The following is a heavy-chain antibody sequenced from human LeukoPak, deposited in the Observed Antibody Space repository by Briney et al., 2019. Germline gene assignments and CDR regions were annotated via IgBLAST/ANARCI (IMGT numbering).Heavy chain of an antibody. CDR2: IYSGGRT. CDR1: GFTFSSYA. D-gene: IGHD3-9*01. CDR3: TREPLTGYFGFDY. V-gene: IGHV3-23*03. Sequence: PGGSLRLSCAASGFTFSSYAMSWVRQAPGKGLEWVSGIYSGGRTEYADSVKGRFSVSRDNSKNTVYLQMNSLRADDTALYYCTREPLTGYFGFDYWGQGTQVTVSS. J-gene: IGHJ4*02.